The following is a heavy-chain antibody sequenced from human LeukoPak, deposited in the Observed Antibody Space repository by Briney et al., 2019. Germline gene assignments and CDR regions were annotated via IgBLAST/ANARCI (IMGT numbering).Heavy chain of an antibody. CDR2: MNPNSGNT. J-gene: IGHJ4*02. CDR1: GYTFTSYD. D-gene: IGHD3-22*01. V-gene: IGHV1-8*01. CDR3: ARVRYYDSSGYYLHAVDY. Sequence: ASVKFSCKAPGYTFTSYDINWVRQATGQGLEWMGWMNPNSGNTGYAQKFQGRVTMTRNTSISTAYMELSSLRSEDTAVYYCARVRYYDSSGYYLHAVDYWGQGTLVTVSS.